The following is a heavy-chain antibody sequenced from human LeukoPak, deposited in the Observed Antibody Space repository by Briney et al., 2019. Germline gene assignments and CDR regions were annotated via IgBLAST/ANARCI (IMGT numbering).Heavy chain of an antibody. D-gene: IGHD2-2*01. V-gene: IGHV6-1*01. Sequence: SQTLSLTCAISGDSVSSNSAAWNWIRQSPSRGLEWLGRTYYRSKWYNDYAVSVKSRITINPDTSKNQFSLQLNSVTPEDTAVYYCARGGIVVVPAASCYYYYYGMDVWGQGTTVTVSS. CDR2: TYYRSKWYN. CDR1: GDSVSSNSAA. CDR3: ARGGIVVVPAASCYYYYYGMDV. J-gene: IGHJ6*02.